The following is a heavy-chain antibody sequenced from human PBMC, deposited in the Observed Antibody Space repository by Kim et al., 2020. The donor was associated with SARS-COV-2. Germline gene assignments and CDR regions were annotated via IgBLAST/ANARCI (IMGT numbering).Heavy chain of an antibody. CDR3: ARETIFGEGLYYYYGMDV. D-gene: IGHD3-10*02. CDR1: GYTFTSYY. Sequence: ASVKVSCKASGYTFTSYYMHWVRQAPGQGLEWMGIINPSGGSTSYAQKFQGRVTMTRDTSTSTVYMELSSLRSEDTAVYYCARETIFGEGLYYYYGMDVWGQGTTVTVSS. CDR2: INPSGGST. V-gene: IGHV1-46*01. J-gene: IGHJ6*02.